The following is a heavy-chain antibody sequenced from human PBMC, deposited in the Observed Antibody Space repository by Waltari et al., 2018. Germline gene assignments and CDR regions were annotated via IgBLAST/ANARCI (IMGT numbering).Heavy chain of an antibody. CDR2: IIPIFGTA. CDR3: ARDQITMVQGVMNYYYYGMDV. V-gene: IGHV1-69*08. CDR1: GGTFSSYA. Sequence: QVQLVQSGAEVKKPGSSVKVSCKASGGTFSSYAISWVRQAPGQGLEWMGRIIPIFGTANYAQKFQGRVTITADKSTSTAYMELSSLRSEDTAVYYCARDQITMVQGVMNYYYYGMDVWGQGTTVTVSS. J-gene: IGHJ6*02. D-gene: IGHD3-10*01.